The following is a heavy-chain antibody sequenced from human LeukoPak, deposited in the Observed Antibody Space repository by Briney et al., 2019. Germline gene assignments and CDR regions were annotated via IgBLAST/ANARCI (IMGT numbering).Heavy chain of an antibody. J-gene: IGHJ3*02. CDR1: GGSISSYY. V-gene: IGHV4-59*01. CDR2: IYYSGST. CDR3: ARGCSSTNDAFDI. D-gene: IGHD2-2*01. Sequence: KPSETLSLTCTVSGGSISSYYWSWIRQPPGKGLEWIGYIYYSGSTNYNPSLKSRVTTSVDTSKNQFPLKLSSVTAADTAVYYCARGCSSTNDAFDIWGQGTMVTVSS.